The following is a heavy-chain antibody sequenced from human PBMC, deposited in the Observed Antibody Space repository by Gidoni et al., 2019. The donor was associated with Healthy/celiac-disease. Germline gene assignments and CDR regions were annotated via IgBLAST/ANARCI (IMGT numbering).Heavy chain of an antibody. CDR3: AHRREAAAGFTLDY. J-gene: IGHJ4*02. CDR1: CFSLSTSGVG. V-gene: IGHV2-5*01. Sequence: QITLKESGPTLVKPTQTLTLTCTFSCFSLSTSGVGVGWIRQPPGKALEWLALIYWNDDKRYSPSLKSRLTITKDTSKNQVVITMNNMDPVNTATYYCAHRREAAAGFTLDYWGQGTLVTVSS. D-gene: IGHD6-13*01. CDR2: IYWNDDK.